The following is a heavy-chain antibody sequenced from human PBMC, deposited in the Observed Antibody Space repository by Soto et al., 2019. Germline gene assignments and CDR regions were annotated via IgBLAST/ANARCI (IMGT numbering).Heavy chain of an antibody. D-gene: IGHD5-18*01. J-gene: IGHJ4*02. CDR2: IYYSGST. CDR3: ARLLLDTAMVFTFDY. V-gene: IGHV4-39*01. Sequence: SETLSLTCTVSGGSISSSSYYWGWIRQPPGKGLEWIGSIYYSGSTYYNPSPKSRVTISVDTSKNQFSLKLSSVTAADTAVYYCARLLLDTAMVFTFDYWGQGTLVTVSS. CDR1: GGSISSSSYY.